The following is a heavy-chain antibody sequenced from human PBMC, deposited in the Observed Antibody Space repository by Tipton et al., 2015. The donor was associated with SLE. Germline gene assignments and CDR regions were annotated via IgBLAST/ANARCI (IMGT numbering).Heavy chain of an antibody. J-gene: IGHJ6*02. D-gene: IGHD1-26*01. CDR3: ASELSPYYGMDV. V-gene: IGHV3-23*03. CDR1: GFTFSNYA. CDR2: IYTNNST. Sequence: SLRLSCAASGFTFSNYAMSWLRQAPGKGLEWVSIIYTNNSTYYADSVKGHFTISRDNSKNTLFLQMNSLRAEDTAVYYCASELSPYYGMDVWGQGTTVTVSS.